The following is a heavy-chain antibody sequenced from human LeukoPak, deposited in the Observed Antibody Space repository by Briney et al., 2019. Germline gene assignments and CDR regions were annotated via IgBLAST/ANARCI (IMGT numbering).Heavy chain of an antibody. J-gene: IGHJ4*02. CDR3: ARDMEYYYDSSGLFAAFDY. V-gene: IGHV3-21*01. Sequence: GGSLRLSCAASGFTFSSYTMNWVRQATGKGLEWVSSISPTGESTWSADSVKGRFTISRDNAKNSLYLQMNSLRAEDTAVYYCARDMEYYYDSSGLFAAFDYWGQGTLVTVSS. CDR2: ISPTGEST. D-gene: IGHD3-22*01. CDR1: GFTFSSYT.